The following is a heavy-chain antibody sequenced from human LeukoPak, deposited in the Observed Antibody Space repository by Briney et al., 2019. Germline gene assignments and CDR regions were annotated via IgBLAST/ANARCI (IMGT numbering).Heavy chain of an antibody. Sequence: ASVKVSCKASGYTFTGYYMHWVRQAPGQGLEWMGWINPNSGGTNYAQKFQGWVTMTRDTSISTAYMELSRLRSDDTAVYYCARSRYYDSSGPSGGMDVWGQGTTVTVS. CDR3: ARSRYYDSSGPSGGMDV. D-gene: IGHD3-22*01. V-gene: IGHV1-2*04. J-gene: IGHJ6*02. CDR1: GYTFTGYY. CDR2: INPNSGGT.